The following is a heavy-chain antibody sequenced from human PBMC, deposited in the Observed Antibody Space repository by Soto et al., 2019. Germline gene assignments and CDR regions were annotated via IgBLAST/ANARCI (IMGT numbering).Heavy chain of an antibody. J-gene: IGHJ6*03. Sequence: QVQLQESGPGRVKPSETLSLTCAVSGGSISISNWWSWVRQTPGKGLGWIGQIHHSGSTNYSPTLTSRVTISVDKAKNQFSRKMNSVTAADTAVYSCARGGYYFYMDVWGKGTTVTVSS. CDR2: IHHSGST. D-gene: IGHD1-26*01. V-gene: IGHV4-4*02. CDR3: ARGGYYFYMDV. CDR1: GGSISISNW.